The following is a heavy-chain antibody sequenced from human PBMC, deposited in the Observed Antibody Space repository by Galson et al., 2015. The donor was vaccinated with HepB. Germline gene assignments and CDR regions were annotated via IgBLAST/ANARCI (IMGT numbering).Heavy chain of an antibody. V-gene: IGHV4-31*03. CDR3: AASGGELLSLEH. Sequence: TLSLTCTVSGGSISSGGYYWSWIRQHPGKGLEWIGYIYYSGSTYYNPSLKSRVTISVDTSKNQFSLKLSSVTAADTAVYYCAASGGELLSLEHWGQGTLVTVSS. D-gene: IGHD1-26*01. CDR2: IYYSGST. CDR1: GGSISSGGYY. J-gene: IGHJ1*01.